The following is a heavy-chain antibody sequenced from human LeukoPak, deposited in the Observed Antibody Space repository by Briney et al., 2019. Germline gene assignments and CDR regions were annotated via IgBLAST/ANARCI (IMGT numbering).Heavy chain of an antibody. V-gene: IGHV3-33*01. CDR2: IWYDGSNK. D-gene: IGHD6-13*01. CDR3: ASGFSSSWYGGLDY. Sequence: GGSLRLSCAASGFTFSSYGMHWVRQAPGKGLEWVAVIWYDGSNKYYADSVKDRFTISRDNSKNTLYLQMNSLRAEDTAVYYCASGFSSSWYGGLDYWGQGTLVTVSS. J-gene: IGHJ4*02. CDR1: GFTFSSYG.